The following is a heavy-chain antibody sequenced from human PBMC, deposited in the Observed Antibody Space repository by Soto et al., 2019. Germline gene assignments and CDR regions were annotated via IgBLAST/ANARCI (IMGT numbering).Heavy chain of an antibody. D-gene: IGHD6-13*01. CDR1: GGSISSYY. J-gene: IGHJ4*02. CDR3: ARHGPGYSSSWYWEY. V-gene: IGHV4-59*08. CDR2: IYYSGST. Sequence: SETLSLTCTVSGGSISSYYWSWIRQPPGKGLEWIGYIYYSGSTNYNPSLKSRVTISVDTSKNQFSLKLSSVTAADTAVYYCARHGPGYSSSWYWEYWGQGTLVTVS.